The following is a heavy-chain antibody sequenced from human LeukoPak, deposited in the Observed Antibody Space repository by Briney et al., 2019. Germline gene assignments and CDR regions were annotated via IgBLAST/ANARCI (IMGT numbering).Heavy chain of an antibody. Sequence: PSETLSLTRAVYGGSFSGYYWSWIRQPPGKGLEWIGEINHSGSTNYNPSLKSRVTISVDTSKNQFSLKLSSVTAADTAVYYCARGSLITMIVVVPPLNWFDPWGQGTLVTVSS. CDR1: GGSFSGYY. J-gene: IGHJ5*02. D-gene: IGHD3-22*01. CDR2: INHSGST. V-gene: IGHV4-34*01. CDR3: ARGSLITMIVVVPPLNWFDP.